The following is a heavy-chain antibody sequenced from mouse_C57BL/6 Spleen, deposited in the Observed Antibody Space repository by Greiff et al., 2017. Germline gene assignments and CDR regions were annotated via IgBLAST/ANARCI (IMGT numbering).Heavy chain of an antibody. CDR1: GFNIKDYY. Sequence: VQLQQSGAELVRPGASVKLSCTASGFNIKDYYMHWVKQRPEQGLEWIGRIDPEDGDTEYAPKFQGKATMTADTSSNTAYLQLSSLTSEDSAVYFCARLGGSPWYFDVWGTGTTVTVSS. CDR2: IDPEDGDT. CDR3: ARLGGSPWYFDV. V-gene: IGHV14-1*01. D-gene: IGHD1-1*01. J-gene: IGHJ1*03.